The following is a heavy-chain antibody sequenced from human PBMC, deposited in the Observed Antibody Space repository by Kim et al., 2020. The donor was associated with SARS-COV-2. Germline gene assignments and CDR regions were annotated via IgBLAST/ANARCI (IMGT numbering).Heavy chain of an antibody. Sequence: YYNPSLKSRVTISVATSKIQFSLKLSSVTAADTAVYYCARDNMVKGGFDYWGQGTLVTVSS. J-gene: IGHJ4*02. CDR3: ARDNMVKGGFDY. D-gene: IGHD5-18*01. V-gene: IGHV4-30-2*05.